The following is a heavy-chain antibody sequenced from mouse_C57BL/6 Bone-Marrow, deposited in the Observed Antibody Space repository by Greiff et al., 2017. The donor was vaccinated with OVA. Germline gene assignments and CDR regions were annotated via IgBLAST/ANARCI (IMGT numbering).Heavy chain of an antibody. D-gene: IGHD1-1*01. CDR3: TTRVYYYGSSAFAY. J-gene: IGHJ3*01. Sequence: VHVKQSGAELVRPGASVKLSCTASGFNIKDDYMHWVKQRPEQGLEWIGWIDPENGDTEYASKFQGKATITADTSSNTAYLQLSSLTSEDTAVYYCTTRVYYYGSSAFAYWGQGTLVTVSA. CDR1: GFNIKDDY. CDR2: IDPENGDT. V-gene: IGHV14-4*01.